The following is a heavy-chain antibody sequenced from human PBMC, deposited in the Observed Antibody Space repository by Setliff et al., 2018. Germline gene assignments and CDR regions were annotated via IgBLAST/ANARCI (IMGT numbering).Heavy chain of an antibody. V-gene: IGHV3-7*03. CDR2: IKQDGSEK. Sequence: GSLRLSCAASGFTFSSYWMTWVRQAPGKGLEWVANIKQDGSEKYYVDSVKGRFTISRDNSKNTLYLQMNSLRAEDTAVYYCARTCSGSGCYAGLESWGQGTPVTVSS. J-gene: IGHJ4*02. CDR3: ARTCSGSGCYAGLES. CDR1: GFTFSSYW. D-gene: IGHD2-15*01.